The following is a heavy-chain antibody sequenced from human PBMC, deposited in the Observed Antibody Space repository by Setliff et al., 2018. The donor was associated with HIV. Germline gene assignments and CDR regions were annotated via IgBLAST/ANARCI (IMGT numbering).Heavy chain of an antibody. J-gene: IGHJ3*02. D-gene: IGHD3-22*01. CDR1: GGSISSSGYY. Sequence: PSETLSLTCTVSGGSISSSGYYWSWIRQSPGKGLEWIGNIYYSGNTNYNPSFKSRVTISVDTSKNQFSLRVNSVTAADTAVYYCARSLVPSGYYYGRHAFDIWGQGTKVTVS. CDR2: IYYSGNT. V-gene: IGHV4-61*05. CDR3: ARSLVPSGYYYGRHAFDI.